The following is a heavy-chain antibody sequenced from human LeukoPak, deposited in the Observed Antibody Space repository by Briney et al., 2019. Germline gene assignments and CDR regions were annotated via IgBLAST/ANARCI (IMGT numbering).Heavy chain of an antibody. CDR1: GGSISSGDYY. CDR3: ATLSLTTPGNFDY. CDR2: INHSGST. Sequence: SETLSLTCNVSGGSISSGDYYWSWIRQPPGKGLEWIGEINHSGSTNYNPSLKSRVTISVDTSKNQFSLKLSSVTAADTAVYYCATLSLTTPGNFDYWGQGTLVTVSS. V-gene: IGHV4-39*07. D-gene: IGHD1/OR15-1a*01. J-gene: IGHJ4*02.